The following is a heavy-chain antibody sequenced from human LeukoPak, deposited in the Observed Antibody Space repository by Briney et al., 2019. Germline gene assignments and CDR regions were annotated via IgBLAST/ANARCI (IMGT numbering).Heavy chain of an antibody. V-gene: IGHV4-4*07. CDR1: GGSISSYY. CDR2: IYTSGST. D-gene: IGHD5-24*01. J-gene: IGHJ4*02. Sequence: PSETLSLTCTVSGGSISSYYWSWIRQPAGKGLEWIGRIYTSGSTNYNPSLKSRVTMSVDTSKNQFSLKLSSVAAADTAVYYCARDSIYLEMATRSFDYWGQGTLVTVSS. CDR3: ARDSIYLEMATRSFDY.